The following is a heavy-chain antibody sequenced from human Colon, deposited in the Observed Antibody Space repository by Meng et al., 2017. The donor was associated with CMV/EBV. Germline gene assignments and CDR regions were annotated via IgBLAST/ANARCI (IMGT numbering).Heavy chain of an antibody. Sequence: ASVKVSCKASGYTFIDYGFSWVRQAPGQDLEWMGWVSTYNTNRATYAQVLQGRVTLTTDTATTTAYMELRNLRPDDTAVYYCARDPRRDLLYGMDVWGQGTTVTVSS. CDR3: ARDPRRDLLYGMDV. CDR2: VSTYNTNR. J-gene: IGHJ6*02. V-gene: IGHV1-18*01. CDR1: GYTFIDYG.